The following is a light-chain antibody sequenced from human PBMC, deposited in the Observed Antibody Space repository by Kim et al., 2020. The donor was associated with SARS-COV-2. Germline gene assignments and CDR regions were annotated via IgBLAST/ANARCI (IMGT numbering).Light chain of an antibody. CDR1: SGGIANNY. CDR3: QYFGNNYVV. CDR2: DDD. Sequence: NFMLTQPHSVSESPGKTVTISCTRSSGGIANNYVQWYQQRPGSAPTTVIYDDDQRPSGVPDRFSGSLDTSSNSASLTISGLKTEDEADYYCQYFGNNYVVFGGGTKVTVL. J-gene: IGLJ2*01. V-gene: IGLV6-57*03.